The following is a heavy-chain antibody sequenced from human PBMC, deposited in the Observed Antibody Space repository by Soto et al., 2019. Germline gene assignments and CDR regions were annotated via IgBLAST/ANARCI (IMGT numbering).Heavy chain of an antibody. Sequence: EVQLVESGGGLVQPGGSLRLSCGASGFTFSTYNMHWVRQGPGKGLVWVSRINSDGSSTRYADSVKGRFTISRDNAKNRRYRQRNRLRVEDAVIYYCARGGAVRGGWYVGLWGLGTLVTVSS. V-gene: IGHV3-74*01. CDR3: ARGGAVRGGWYVGL. CDR2: INSDGSST. J-gene: IGHJ5*02. CDR1: GFTFSTYN. D-gene: IGHD6-19*01.